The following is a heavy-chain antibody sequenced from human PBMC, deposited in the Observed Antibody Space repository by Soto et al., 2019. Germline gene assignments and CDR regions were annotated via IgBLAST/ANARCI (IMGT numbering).Heavy chain of an antibody. J-gene: IGHJ3*02. CDR1: GFTFSSYA. Sequence: LRLSCAASGFTFSSYAMSWVRQAPGKGLEWVSAISGSGGSTYYADSVKGRFTISRDNSKNTLYLQMNSLRAEDTAVYYCAKDGGYSYGYDYGAFDIWGQGTMVTVSS. V-gene: IGHV3-23*01. CDR2: ISGSGGST. CDR3: AKDGGYSYGYDYGAFDI. D-gene: IGHD5-18*01.